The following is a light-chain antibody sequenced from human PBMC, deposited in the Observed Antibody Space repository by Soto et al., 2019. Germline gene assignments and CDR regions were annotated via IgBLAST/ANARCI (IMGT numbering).Light chain of an antibody. CDR1: QGINNY. V-gene: IGKV1-27*01. J-gene: IGKJ3*01. Sequence: DIQMTQSPSSLCASVGDRVTITLRASQGINNYLAWYQQKQGKPPKLLIYGASPSQSGVPSRFSGSDSGTAFTLTISTTQPEDVATYCSQKHHSAQPVTFGPGTKV. CDR3: QKHHSAQPVT. CDR2: GAS.